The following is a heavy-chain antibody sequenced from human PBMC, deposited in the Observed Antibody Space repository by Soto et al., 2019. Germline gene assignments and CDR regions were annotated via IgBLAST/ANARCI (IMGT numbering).Heavy chain of an antibody. CDR3: ARSVGLFGELLYFDY. CDR2: INPNSGGT. Sequence: ASVKVSCKASGGTFSSYAISWVRQAPGQGLEWMGWINPNSGGTNYAQKFQGRVTMTRDTSISTAYMELSRLRSDDTAVYYCARSVGLFGELLYFDYWGQGTLVTVSS. CDR1: GGTFSSYA. D-gene: IGHD3-10*02. V-gene: IGHV1-2*02. J-gene: IGHJ4*02.